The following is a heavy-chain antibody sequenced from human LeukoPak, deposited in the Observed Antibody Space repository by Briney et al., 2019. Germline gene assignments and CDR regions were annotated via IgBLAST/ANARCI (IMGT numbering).Heavy chain of an antibody. CDR2: IYHSGST. CDR3: ARSSGAFDI. Sequence: KPSQTLSLTCAVSGGSISSGGYSWSWIRQPPGKGLEWIGYIYHSGSTYYNPSLKSRVTISVDRSKNQFSLKLSSVTAADTAVYYCARSSGAFDIWGQGTMVTVSS. V-gene: IGHV4-30-2*01. CDR1: GGSISSGGYS. J-gene: IGHJ3*02. D-gene: IGHD1-26*01.